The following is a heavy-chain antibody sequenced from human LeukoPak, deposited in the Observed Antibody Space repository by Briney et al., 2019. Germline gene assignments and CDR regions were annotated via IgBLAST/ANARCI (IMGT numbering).Heavy chain of an antibody. CDR1: GFTFRSYW. V-gene: IGHV3-7*03. CDR2: IKQDGSEK. D-gene: IGHD2-21*01. J-gene: IGHJ4*02. CDR3: AKGILPSMILVVPQY. Sequence: PGGSLRLSCAASGFTFRSYWMSWVRQAPGKGLEWVANIKQDGSEKYYVDSVKGRFTISRDNSRKTLYLQMNSLRAEDTAVYYCAKGILPSMILVVPQYWGQGTLVTVSS.